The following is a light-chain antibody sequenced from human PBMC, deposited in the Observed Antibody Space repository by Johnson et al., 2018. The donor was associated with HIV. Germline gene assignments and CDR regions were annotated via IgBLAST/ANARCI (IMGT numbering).Light chain of an antibody. CDR2: DNN. V-gene: IGLV1-51*01. Sequence: QSVLTQPPSVSAAPGQKVTISCSGSSSNIGNNYVSWYQQLPGTAPKLLIYDNNKRPSGIPDRFSGSKSGTSATLAITGLQTGDEAVYYCGTWNSSQVVFGTRPNFPFL. J-gene: IGLJ1*01. CDR3: GTWNSSQVV. CDR1: SSNIGNNY.